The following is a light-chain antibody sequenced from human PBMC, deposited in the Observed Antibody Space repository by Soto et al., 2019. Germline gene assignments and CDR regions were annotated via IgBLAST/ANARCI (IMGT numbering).Light chain of an antibody. Sequence: DIQMTQSPSSLSASVGDRVTITCRASQTISTYLNWYQQNPGKAPKLLIYAASSLQSGVPSRFSGSGYGTDFTITIRSLQPEDFSTYYCQQSSNIPYTFGQGTKLEIK. V-gene: IGKV1-39*01. CDR2: AAS. CDR3: QQSSNIPYT. J-gene: IGKJ2*01. CDR1: QTISTY.